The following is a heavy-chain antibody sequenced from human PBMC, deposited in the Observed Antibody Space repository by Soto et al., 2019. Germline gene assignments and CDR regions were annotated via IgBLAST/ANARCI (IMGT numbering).Heavy chain of an antibody. V-gene: IGHV4-34*01. J-gene: IGHJ6*03. CDR2: INHSGST. D-gene: IGHD4-17*01. CDR1: GGSFSGYY. Sequence: PSETLSLTCAVYGGSFSGYYWSWIRQPPGKGLEWIGEINHSGSTNYNPSLKSRVTISVDTSKNQFSLKLSSVTAADTVVYYCARTGDSPSRYMDVWGKGTTVTVSS. CDR3: ARTGDSPSRYMDV.